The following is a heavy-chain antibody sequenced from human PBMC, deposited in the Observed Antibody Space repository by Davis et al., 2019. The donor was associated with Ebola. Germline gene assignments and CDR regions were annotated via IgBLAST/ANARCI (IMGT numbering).Heavy chain of an antibody. CDR2: IKQDGSEK. CDR1: GFTFSSYW. Sequence: PGGSLRLSCAASGFTFSSYWMSWVHQAPGTGLEWVANIKQDGSEKYYVDSVKGRFTISRDNAKNSLYLQMNSLRAEDTAVYYCARGGIGYCSSTSCFPFDYWGQGTLVTVSS. V-gene: IGHV3-7*01. J-gene: IGHJ4*02. CDR3: ARGGIGYCSSTSCFPFDY. D-gene: IGHD2-2*01.